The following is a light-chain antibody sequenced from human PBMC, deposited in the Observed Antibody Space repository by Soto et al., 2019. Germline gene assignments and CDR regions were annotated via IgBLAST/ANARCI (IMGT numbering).Light chain of an antibody. CDR2: GAS. CDR1: QSVNSN. J-gene: IGKJ2*01. V-gene: IGKV3D-15*01. Sequence: EIVMTQSPATLSVSPGERGTLSCRASQSVNSNLAWYQQKPGQAPRLLIDGASTRATGIPARFSGSGSGTEFTLTISSLQSEDFAVYYCQQYNNWPYTFGQRTKLEIK. CDR3: QQYNNWPYT.